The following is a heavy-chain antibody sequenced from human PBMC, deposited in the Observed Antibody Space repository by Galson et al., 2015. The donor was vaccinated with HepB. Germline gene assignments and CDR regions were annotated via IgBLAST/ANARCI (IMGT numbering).Heavy chain of an antibody. V-gene: IGHV1-58*02. CDR2: IVVGGGNR. Sequence: SVKVSCKASGFTFTSSAMQWVRQARGQRLEWIGWIVVGGGNRIYAQKFQERVTITRDMSTSTAYMELSSLRSEDTAVYYCAAGSYFDSSGYLYWFDPWGQGTQVTFSS. J-gene: IGHJ5*02. D-gene: IGHD3-22*01. CDR1: GFTFTSSA. CDR3: AAGSYFDSSGYLYWFDP.